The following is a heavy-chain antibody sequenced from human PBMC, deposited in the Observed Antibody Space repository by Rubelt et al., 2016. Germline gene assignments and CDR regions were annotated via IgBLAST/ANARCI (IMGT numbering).Heavy chain of an antibody. J-gene: IGHJ4*02. D-gene: IGHD1-26*01. Sequence: QVQLVQSGAEVKKPGASVKVSCKASGYTFHNYFLHWVRQAPGQGLEWMGIINPSGGYPTYAQKFRGRVTMTWDSATSTLYMELNTLRSEDTAVYYCARDGVGFDDWGQGTLVTVSS. CDR2: INPSGGYP. CDR3: ARDGVGFDD. CDR1: GYTFHNYF. V-gene: IGHV1-46*02.